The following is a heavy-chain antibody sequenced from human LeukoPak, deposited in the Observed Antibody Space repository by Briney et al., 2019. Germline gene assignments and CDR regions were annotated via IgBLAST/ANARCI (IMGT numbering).Heavy chain of an antibody. J-gene: IGHJ4*02. CDR3: ARSSGVYGSGSHCLDY. D-gene: IGHD3-10*01. CDR1: GGSISGYF. CDR2: IHTIET. Sequence: SETLSLTCTISGGSISGYFGTWIRQASGKGLEWIGYIHTIETKYNPSLQSRVSMSIDTSKNQFSLNLRSVTAADTAVYFCARSSGVYGSGSHCLDYWGQGTPVSVSS. V-gene: IGHV4-4*09.